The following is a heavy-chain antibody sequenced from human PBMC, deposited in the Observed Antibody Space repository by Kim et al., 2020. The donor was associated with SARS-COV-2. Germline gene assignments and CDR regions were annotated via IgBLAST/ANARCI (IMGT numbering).Heavy chain of an antibody. CDR3: ASPDRGYCSGGSCYPQFGLDY. CDR2: IYSGGST. D-gene: IGHD2-15*01. J-gene: IGHJ4*02. CDR1: GFTVSSNY. Sequence: GGSLRLSCAASGFTVSSNYMSWVRQAPGKGLEWVSVIYSGGSTYYADSVKGRFTISRDNSKNTLYLQMNSLRAEDTAVYYCASPDRGYCSGGSCYPQFGLDYWGQGTLVTVSS. V-gene: IGHV3-53*01.